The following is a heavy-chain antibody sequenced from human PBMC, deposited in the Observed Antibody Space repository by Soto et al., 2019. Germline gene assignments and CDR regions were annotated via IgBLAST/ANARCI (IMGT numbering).Heavy chain of an antibody. CDR2: ISPNGDST. CDR1: GFTFNNYA. J-gene: IGHJ3*01. V-gene: IGHV3-23*01. D-gene: IGHD2-8*01. Sequence: EVQLLESEGGLVQPGGSLRLACAASGFTFNNYAMNWVRQAPGRGREWASIISPNGDSTYYADSVKGRFTISRDNSQNTVFLQMNSLRAEDTAIYCCAKVRLTDYLRYAPHLWGQGTLVTVSS. CDR3: AKVRLTDYLRYAPHL.